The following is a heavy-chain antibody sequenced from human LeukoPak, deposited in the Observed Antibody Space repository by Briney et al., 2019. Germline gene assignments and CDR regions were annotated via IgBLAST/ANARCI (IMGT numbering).Heavy chain of an antibody. CDR3: AREREPVTTEFDY. CDR2: ISGSGGST. V-gene: IGHV3-23*01. J-gene: IGHJ4*02. D-gene: IGHD4-17*01. CDR1: GFTFSSYA. Sequence: GGSLRLSCAASGFTFSSYAMSWVRQAPGEGLEWVSAISGSGGSTYYADSVKGRFTISRDNSKNTLYLQMNSLRAEDTAVYYCAREREPVTTEFDYWGQGTLVTVSS.